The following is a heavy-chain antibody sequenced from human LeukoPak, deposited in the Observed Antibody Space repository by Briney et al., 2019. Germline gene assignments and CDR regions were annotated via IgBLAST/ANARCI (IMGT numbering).Heavy chain of an antibody. CDR3: ARGPRRYCSSTSCYTMRPNWFDP. Sequence: SETLSLTRAVYGGSFSGYYWSWIRPPPGKGLEWIGEINHSGSTNYNPSLQSRVTISVDTSNIQFSLTLSSVTAADTAVYYCARGPRRYCSSTSCYTMRPNWFDPWGQGTLVTVSS. CDR1: GGSFSGYY. J-gene: IGHJ5*02. D-gene: IGHD2-2*02. V-gene: IGHV4-34*01. CDR2: INHSGST.